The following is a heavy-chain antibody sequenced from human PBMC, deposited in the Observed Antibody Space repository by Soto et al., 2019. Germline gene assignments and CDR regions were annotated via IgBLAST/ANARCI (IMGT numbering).Heavy chain of an antibody. V-gene: IGHV3-23*01. CDR1: GFMFNHYA. D-gene: IGHD6-6*01. J-gene: IGHJ4*02. CDR2: ISGSTGTT. Sequence: EQVLESGGGLVPPGGSLRLSCEASGFMFNHYAMAWVRQTPGKGLEWVSVISGSTGTTYYADSVKGRFNISRDNSKNTVYLQMNSLRVEDSALYSCAKVIVLGASTLEYWGPGTRVTVSS. CDR3: AKVIVLGASTLEY.